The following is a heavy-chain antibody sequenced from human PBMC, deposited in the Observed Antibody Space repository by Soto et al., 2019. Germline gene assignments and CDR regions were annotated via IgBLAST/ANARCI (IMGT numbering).Heavy chain of an antibody. CDR2: IDHSGRT. V-gene: IGHV4-34*01. CDR1: GGSFSDNY. D-gene: IGHD4-17*01. Sequence: SETLSLTCAVYGGSFSDNYWNWIRQSPDKGLEWVGEIDHSGRTHYNPSLKSRVTMSVDTSKNRFSLRLSSVTAADTAVYYCARGVPLDYGDSFYYFDSWGQGALVTVSS. CDR3: ARGVPLDYGDSFYYFDS. J-gene: IGHJ4*02.